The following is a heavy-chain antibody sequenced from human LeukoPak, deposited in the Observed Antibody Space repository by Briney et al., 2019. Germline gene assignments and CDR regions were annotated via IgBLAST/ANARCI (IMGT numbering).Heavy chain of an antibody. CDR2: MYYSGST. CDR3: ARSWTIYDPMDV. J-gene: IGHJ6*03. V-gene: IGHV4-34*01. D-gene: IGHD5/OR15-5a*01. CDR1: GGSFSGYY. Sequence: SETLSLTCAVYGGSFSGYYWSWIRQPPGKGLEWIGNMYYSGSTYYNPSLKSRVTISLDTSKNQFSLKLNSVTAADTAVYYCARSWTIYDPMDVWGKGTTVTVSS.